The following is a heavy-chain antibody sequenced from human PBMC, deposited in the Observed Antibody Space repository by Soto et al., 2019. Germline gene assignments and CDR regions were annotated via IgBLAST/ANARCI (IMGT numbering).Heavy chain of an antibody. CDR1: GGSFSGYI. V-gene: IGHV4-34*01. D-gene: IGHD2-2*01. J-gene: IGHJ5*02. CDR2: INHSGSA. CDR3: ARSDCISTSCYPLPPNWFDP. Sequence: PSETLSLTCDVYGGSFSGYIWTWIRQTPGKGLQWIGQINHSGSANYNPSLKSRVTISVHTSNSQFSLELSSVTAADTAVYYCARSDCISTSCYPLPPNWFDPWGQGTLVTVSS.